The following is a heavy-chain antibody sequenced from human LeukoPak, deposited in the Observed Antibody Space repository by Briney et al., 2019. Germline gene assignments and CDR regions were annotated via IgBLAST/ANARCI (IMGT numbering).Heavy chain of an antibody. Sequence: SETLSLTCTVSGGSISSYYWSWIRQPAGKGLEWIGRIYTSGSTNYNPSLKSRVTMSVDTSKNQFSLKLSSVTAADTAVYYCARGLDLYNWNSFDPWGQGTLVTVSS. CDR3: ARGLDLYNWNSFDP. CDR2: IYTSGST. J-gene: IGHJ5*02. CDR1: GGSISSYY. V-gene: IGHV4-4*07. D-gene: IGHD1-20*01.